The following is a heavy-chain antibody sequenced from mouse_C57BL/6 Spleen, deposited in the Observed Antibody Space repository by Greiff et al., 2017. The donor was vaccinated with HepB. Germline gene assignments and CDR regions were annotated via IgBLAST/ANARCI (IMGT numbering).Heavy chain of an antibody. V-gene: IGHV1-64*01. CDR2: IHPNSGST. Sequence: QVHVKQPGAELVKPGASVKLSCKASGYTFTSYWMHWVKQRPGQGLEWIGMIHPNSGSTNYNEKFKSKATLTVDKSSSTAYMQLSSLTSEDSAVYCCARRQTKVYFDYWGKGTTLTVSS. D-gene: IGHD1-3*01. CDR3: ARRQTKVYFDY. CDR1: GYTFTSYW. J-gene: IGHJ2*01.